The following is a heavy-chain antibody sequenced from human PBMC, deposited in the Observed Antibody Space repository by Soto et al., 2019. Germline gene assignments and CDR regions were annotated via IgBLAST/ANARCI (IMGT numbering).Heavy chain of an antibody. CDR2: IYYSGST. D-gene: IGHD4-17*01. J-gene: IGHJ5*02. CDR3: ARGRKSDYGGNSNWFDP. Sequence: SETLSLTCTVSGGSISSYYWSWIRQPPGKGLEWIGYIYYSGSTNYTPSLKSRVTISVDTSKNQFSLKLSSVTAADTAVYYCARGRKSDYGGNSNWFDPWGQGTLVTVSS. V-gene: IGHV4-59*01. CDR1: GGSISSYY.